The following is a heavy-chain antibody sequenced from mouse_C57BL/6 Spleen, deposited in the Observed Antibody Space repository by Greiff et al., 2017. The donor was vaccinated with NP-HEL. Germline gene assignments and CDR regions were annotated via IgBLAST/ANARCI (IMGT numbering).Heavy chain of an antibody. D-gene: IGHD3-2*02. J-gene: IGHJ4*01. CDR1: GYTFTGYW. CDR2: LLPGRGSP. V-gene: IGHV1-9*01. Sequence: VHLVESGAELMKPGASVKLSCTATGYTFTGYWIAWVKQRPGHGLEWIGELLPGRGSPNYNEKFKGKATFTADTSSNTAYMQLSSLTTEDSAIYYSARVDSSGYYAMDDWGQGTSVTVSS. CDR3: ARVDSSGYYAMDD.